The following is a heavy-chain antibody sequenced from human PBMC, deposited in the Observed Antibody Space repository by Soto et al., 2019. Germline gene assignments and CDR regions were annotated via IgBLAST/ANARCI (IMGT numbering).Heavy chain of an antibody. CDR3: ARAPEREDFEWLFPDFDY. V-gene: IGHV1-18*01. CDR1: GYTFTSYG. Sequence: QVQLVQSGAEVKKPGASVKVSCKASGYTFTSYGISWVRQAPGQGLEWMGWISAYNGNTNYAQKLQGRVTMTTDTSTSTAYMELRSLRSDDTAVYYCARAPEREDFEWLFPDFDYWGQGTLVTVSS. J-gene: IGHJ4*02. D-gene: IGHD3-9*01. CDR2: ISAYNGNT.